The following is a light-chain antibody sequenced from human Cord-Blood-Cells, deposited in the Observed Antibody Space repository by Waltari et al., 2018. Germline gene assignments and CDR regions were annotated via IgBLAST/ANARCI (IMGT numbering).Light chain of an antibody. J-gene: IGLJ1*01. CDR1: SSDVGGYNY. CDR2: DVS. CDR3: SSYTSSSTLYV. V-gene: IGLV2-14*01. Sequence: QSALTQPASVSGSPGQSLTISCTGTSSDVGGYNYVSWYQQHPGKAPKLKIYDVSNRPSGVSNRFSGSKSGNTASLTISGLQAEDEADYYCSSYTSSSTLYVFGTGTKVTVL.